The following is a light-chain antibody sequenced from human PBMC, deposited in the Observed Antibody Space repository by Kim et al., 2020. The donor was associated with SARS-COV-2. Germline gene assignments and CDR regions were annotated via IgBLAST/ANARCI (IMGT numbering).Light chain of an antibody. J-gene: IGKJ2*01. CDR3: QQYKSYSPT. V-gene: IGKV1-5*01. CDR2: DAS. CDR1: QSISSW. Sequence: GDRVTITCRASQSISSWLAWYQQKPGKAPKLLIYDASSLESGVPSRFSGSGSGTEFTLTISSLQPDDFATYFCQQYKSYSPTFGQGTKLEI.